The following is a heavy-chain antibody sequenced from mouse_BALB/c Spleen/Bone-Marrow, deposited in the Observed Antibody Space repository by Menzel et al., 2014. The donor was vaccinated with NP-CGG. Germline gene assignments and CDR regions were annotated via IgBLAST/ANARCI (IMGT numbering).Heavy chain of an antibody. D-gene: IGHD2-4*01. CDR3: ARDYDYASWFAY. CDR2: IWADGST. J-gene: IGHJ3*01. Sequence: QVHVKQSGPGLVAPSQSLSITCTVSGFSLTSYGVHWVRQPPGRGLEWLGVIWADGSTNYNSALMSRLSISKDNSKSQVFLKMNSLQTDDTAMYYCARDYDYASWFAYWGQGTLVTVSA. V-gene: IGHV2-9*02. CDR1: GFSLTSYG.